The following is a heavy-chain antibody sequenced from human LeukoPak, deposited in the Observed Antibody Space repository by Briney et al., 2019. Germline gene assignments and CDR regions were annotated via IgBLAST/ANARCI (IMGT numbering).Heavy chain of an antibody. CDR3: VREGWQWLIHAFDI. J-gene: IGHJ3*02. CDR1: GGSISLSYYY. Sequence: SETLSLTCSVSGGSISLSYYYWGWIRQPPGKALEWIGSVYYSGTTSYNPSLKSRVTISVDTSKNQFSLKLSSVTAADTAVYYCVREGWQWLIHAFDIWGQGTMVTGSS. CDR2: VYYSGTT. D-gene: IGHD6-19*01. V-gene: IGHV4-39*07.